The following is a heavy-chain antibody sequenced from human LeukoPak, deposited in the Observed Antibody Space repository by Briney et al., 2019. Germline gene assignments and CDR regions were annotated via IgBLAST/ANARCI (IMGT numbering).Heavy chain of an antibody. J-gene: IGHJ4*02. CDR1: GITFSSYA. CDR2: ISGSGGST. CDR3: ARGGRTLIDYGDYV. V-gene: IGHV3-23*01. Sequence: GGSLRLSCAASGITFSSYAMSWVRQAPGKGLEWVSAISGSGGSTYYADSVKGRFTISRDNSKNTLYLQMNILGAEDTAVYYRARGGRTLIDYGDYVWGQGTLVTVSS. D-gene: IGHD4-17*01.